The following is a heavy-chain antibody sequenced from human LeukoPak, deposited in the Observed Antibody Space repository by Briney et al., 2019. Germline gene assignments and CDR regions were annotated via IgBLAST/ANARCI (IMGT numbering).Heavy chain of an antibody. CDR3: ARCSGTYLFDY. J-gene: IGHJ4*02. CDR1: GFTFSSNY. D-gene: IGHD1-26*01. Sequence: GGSLRLSCAASGFTFSSNYLSWVRQAPGKGLEWVSILFSGGSTYYADSVKGRFTTSRDNSKNTLYLQMNSLRAEDTAVYYCARCSGTYLFDYWGQGALVTVSS. V-gene: IGHV3-66*01. CDR2: LFSGGST.